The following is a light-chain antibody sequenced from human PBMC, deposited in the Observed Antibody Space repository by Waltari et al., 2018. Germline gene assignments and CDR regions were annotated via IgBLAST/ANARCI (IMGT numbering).Light chain of an antibody. CDR3: SSYVSSN. CDR2: DVN. J-gene: IGLJ1*01. Sequence: DIDHYKSVSWYQQHPGKAPKLIIYDVNVRPSRVSNRFSGSKSGNTASLTISGLQADDEADYYCSSYVSSNFGSGTKVTVL. V-gene: IGLV2-14*03. CDR1: DIDHYKS.